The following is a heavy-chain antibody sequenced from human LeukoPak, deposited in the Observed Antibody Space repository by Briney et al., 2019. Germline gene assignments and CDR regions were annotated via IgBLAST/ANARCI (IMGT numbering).Heavy chain of an antibody. V-gene: IGHV1-46*01. CDR1: GYTFTSYY. CDR2: INPSGGST. Sequence: GASVKVSCKASGYTFTSYYMHWVRQAPGQGLEWMGIINPSGGSTSYAQKFQGRVTMTRDTSTSTVYMELSSLRSEDTAVYYCAKPYYDFWSGYSVFDYWGQGTLVTVSS. J-gene: IGHJ4*02. D-gene: IGHD3-3*01. CDR3: AKPYYDFWSGYSVFDY.